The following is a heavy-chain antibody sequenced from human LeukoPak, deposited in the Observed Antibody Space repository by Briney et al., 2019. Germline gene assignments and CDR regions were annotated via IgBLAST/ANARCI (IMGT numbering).Heavy chain of an antibody. CDR1: GFTFSSYA. D-gene: IGHD4-17*01. V-gene: IGHV3-23*01. CDR3: AKGDYGDYAFDY. J-gene: IGHJ4*02. Sequence: GGSLRLSCAASGFTFSSYAMSWVRQAPGKGLEWVSAVIASGAATYYADSVKGRFTISGDNSKNTVSLQMNSLRAEDTAVYYCAKGDYGDYAFDYWGRGILVTVSS. CDR2: VIASGAAT.